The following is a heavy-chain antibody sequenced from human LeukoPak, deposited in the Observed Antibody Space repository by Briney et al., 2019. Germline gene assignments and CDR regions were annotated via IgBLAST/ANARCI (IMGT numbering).Heavy chain of an antibody. CDR1: GFIFSSYS. D-gene: IGHD3-22*01. CDR3: ARDPPRDSSGYTLYYFDY. J-gene: IGHJ4*02. CDR2: ISSSSSYI. Sequence: GGSLRLSCAASGFIFSSYSMNCVRQAPGKGLEWVSSISSSSSYIYYADSVKGRFTISRDNAKHSLYLQMNSLRAEDTAVYYCARDPPRDSSGYTLYYFDYWGQGTLVTVSS. V-gene: IGHV3-21*01.